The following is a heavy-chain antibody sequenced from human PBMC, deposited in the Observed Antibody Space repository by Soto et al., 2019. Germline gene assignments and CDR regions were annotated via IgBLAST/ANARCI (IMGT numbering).Heavy chain of an antibody. V-gene: IGHV1-3*01. CDR2: INAGNGNT. D-gene: IGHD3-9*01. J-gene: IGHJ6*02. Sequence: ASVKVSCKASGYTFTSYAMHWVRQAPGQRLEWMGWINAGNGNTKYSQKFQGRVTITRDTSASTAYMELSSLRSEDTAVYYCASVQPWLTYYYGMDVWGQGTTVTVSS. CDR3: ASVQPWLTYYYGMDV. CDR1: GYTFTSYA.